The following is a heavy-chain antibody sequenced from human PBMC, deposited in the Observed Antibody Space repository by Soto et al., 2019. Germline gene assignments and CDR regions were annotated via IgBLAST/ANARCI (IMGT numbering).Heavy chain of an antibody. V-gene: IGHV4-34*01. CDR1: GGSFSGYY. J-gene: IGHJ6*03. CDR2: INHSGST. Sequence: SETLSLTCAVYGGSFSGYYWSWIRQPPGKGLEWIGEINHSGSTNYNPSLKSRVTISVDTSKNQFSLKLSSVTAADTAVYYCARGGDLRGLNYYYYYMDVWGKGTTVTVSS. CDR3: ARGGDLRGLNYYYYYMDV. D-gene: IGHD3-10*01.